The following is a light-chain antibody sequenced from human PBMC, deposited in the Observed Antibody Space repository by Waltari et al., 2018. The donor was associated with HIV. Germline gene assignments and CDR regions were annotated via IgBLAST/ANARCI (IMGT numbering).Light chain of an antibody. V-gene: IGLV1-44*01. CDR3: ATWDDSLNGPV. Sequence: QSVLTQPPSASGTPGQRVTISCSGSSSNIEINTVSWYQQFPGTAPQLLNYRNNQRPSGVPVRLSGSKSGTSAALAISGLHAEDEADDYCATWDDSLNGPVFGGGTKLTVL. CDR1: SSNIEINT. J-gene: IGLJ3*02. CDR2: RNN.